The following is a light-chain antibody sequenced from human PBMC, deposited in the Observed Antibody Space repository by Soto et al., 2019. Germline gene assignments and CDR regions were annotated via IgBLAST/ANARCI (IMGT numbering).Light chain of an antibody. J-gene: IGLJ2*01. CDR1: SSDIGGYNY. V-gene: IGLV2-14*01. CDR3: SSYTNSSTHVV. Sequence: QSALTQPASVSGSPGQSITISCTGTSSDIGGYNYVSWYQQHPGKVPKLMIYEVTNRPSGVSNRFSGSKSGNTASLTISGLQAEDEADYYCSSYTNSSTHVVFGGGTKVTVL. CDR2: EVT.